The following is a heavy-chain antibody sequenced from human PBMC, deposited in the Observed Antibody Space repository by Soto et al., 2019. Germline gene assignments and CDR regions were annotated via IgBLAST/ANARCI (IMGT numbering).Heavy chain of an antibody. CDR2: ITVNSGNT. Sequence: QGQLVQSGVEVKKPGASVKVSCKASGYSFISYGIGWVRQAPGQGLEWMGWITVNSGNTNYPQKFQGRVTMTTDTSTSTAYREVRSLTSDDTAIYYCGRGLGGGWYYFDYWGPGTLVTVSS. D-gene: IGHD6-19*01. V-gene: IGHV1-18*04. CDR3: GRGLGGGWYYFDY. CDR1: GYSFISYG. J-gene: IGHJ4*02.